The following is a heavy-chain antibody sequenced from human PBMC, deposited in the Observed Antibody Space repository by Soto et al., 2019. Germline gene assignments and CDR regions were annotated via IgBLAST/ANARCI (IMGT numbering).Heavy chain of an antibody. CDR1: GGSVSSGSYY. V-gene: IGHV4-61*01. CDR2: IYYSGST. J-gene: IGHJ4*02. D-gene: IGHD3-22*01. Sequence: QVQLQESGPGLVKPSETLSLTCTVSGGSVSSGSYYWGWIRQAPGKGLEGVGYIYYSGSTNYDPSLERRVTRSVNTSKNHYTLKPSSVTAADTAVYYCARDRPIYDSRKAYYFDYGGQGTLVTVSS. CDR3: ARDRPIYDSRKAYYFDY.